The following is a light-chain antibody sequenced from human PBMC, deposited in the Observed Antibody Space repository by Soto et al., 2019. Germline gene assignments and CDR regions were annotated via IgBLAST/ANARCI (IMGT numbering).Light chain of an antibody. V-gene: IGKV1-39*01. Sequence: DIQMTQSPSSLSAFVGDRVTITCRASPSIGNFLNWYQQRPGKAPELLIYAASNLQSGVPSRFSGSGSGTAFTLTISSLRPAEFATEYCQQTYSTWTFGQGTSVANK. J-gene: IGKJ1*01. CDR2: AAS. CDR1: PSIGNF. CDR3: QQTYSTWT.